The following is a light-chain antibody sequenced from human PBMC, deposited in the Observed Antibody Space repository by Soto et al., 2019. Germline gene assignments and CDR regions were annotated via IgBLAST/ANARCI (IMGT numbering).Light chain of an antibody. CDR3: QQYNPYSPWT. J-gene: IGKJ1*01. CDR2: DAS. V-gene: IGKV1-5*01. CDR1: QSISSW. Sequence: DIQMTQSPSTLSASVGDRVTITCRASQSISSWLAWYQQKPGKAPKLLIYDASSLQRGVPSRFSGSGAGTEFTLTISSLQPDDFATYYCQQYNPYSPWTFGQGTKVDIK.